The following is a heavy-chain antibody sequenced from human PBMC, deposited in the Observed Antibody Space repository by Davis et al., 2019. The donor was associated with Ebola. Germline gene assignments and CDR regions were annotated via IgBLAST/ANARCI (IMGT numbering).Heavy chain of an antibody. CDR2: IIPLSGSA. Sequence: AASVKVSCKASGVTFSSYAISWVRQAPGLGLEWMGGIIPLSGSADYAQKFQDRVTITADGFTTTVHMELSSLGSEDTAVYYCARAGYCSGAGCSTLLDFQYGMDVWGQGTTVIVSS. V-gene: IGHV1-69*13. CDR3: ARAGYCSGAGCSTLLDFQYGMDV. CDR1: GVTFSSYA. J-gene: IGHJ6*02. D-gene: IGHD2-15*01.